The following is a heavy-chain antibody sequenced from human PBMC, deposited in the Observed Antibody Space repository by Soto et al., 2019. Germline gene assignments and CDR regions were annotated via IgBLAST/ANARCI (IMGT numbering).Heavy chain of an antibody. CDR2: LSYDGSIK. J-gene: IGHJ4*02. CDR1: GFTFSTYA. V-gene: IGHV3-30*04. D-gene: IGHD6-19*01. CDR3: ARDMAGSAWAFDL. Sequence: QMQLVESGGGVVQPGGSLRLSCAASGFTFSTYAMHWVRQAPGKGLEWVADLSYDGSIKYYTDSVKGRFTISRGNSKKTLYLEVNSLRPEDTAIYYCARDMAGSAWAFDLWGQGTLVSVSS.